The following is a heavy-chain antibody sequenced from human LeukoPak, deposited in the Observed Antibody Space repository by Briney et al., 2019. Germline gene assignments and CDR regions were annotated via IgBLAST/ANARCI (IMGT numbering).Heavy chain of an antibody. V-gene: IGHV3-48*01. CDR1: GFPFLSYA. Sequence: GGSLRLSCAASGFPFLSYAMAWVRQAPGKGLEWVSYISSSSSTIYYADSVKGRFTISRDNAKNSLYLQMNSLRAEDTAVYYCARDADFWSGYSAGYYYMDVWGKGTTVTVSS. CDR2: ISSSSSTI. J-gene: IGHJ6*03. CDR3: ARDADFWSGYSAGYYYMDV. D-gene: IGHD3-3*01.